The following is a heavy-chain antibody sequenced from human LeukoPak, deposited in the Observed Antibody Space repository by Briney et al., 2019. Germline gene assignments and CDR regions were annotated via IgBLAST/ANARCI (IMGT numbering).Heavy chain of an antibody. CDR1: GFRFSDFT. V-gene: IGHV3-23*01. J-gene: IGHJ5*02. D-gene: IGHD3-16*01. CDR2: IGGRGGSK. CDR3: GKEGGA. Sequence: GGSLRLSCAASGFRFSDFTMTWVRQAPGKGPEWVSAIGGRGGSKYYADSLGGRFTISRDNSKDIVYLQMNSLKVEDTATYYRGKEGGAWGQGTKVTVSS.